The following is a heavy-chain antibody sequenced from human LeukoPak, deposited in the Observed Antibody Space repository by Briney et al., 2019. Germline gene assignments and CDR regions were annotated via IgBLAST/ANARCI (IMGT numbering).Heavy chain of an antibody. V-gene: IGHV4-34*01. CDR2: INHSGST. J-gene: IGHJ4*02. CDR1: GGSFSGYY. CDR3: AREYSSGWYRDFDY. D-gene: IGHD6-19*01. Sequence: SETLSLTCAVYGGSFSGYYWSWIRQPPGKGLEWIGEINHSGSTNYNPSLKSRVTLSVDTSKNQFSLKLSSVTAADTAVYYCAREYSSGWYRDFDYWGQGTLATVSS.